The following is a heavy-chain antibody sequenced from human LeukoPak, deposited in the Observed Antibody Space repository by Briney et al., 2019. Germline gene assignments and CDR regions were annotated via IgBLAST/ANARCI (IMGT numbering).Heavy chain of an antibody. Sequence: GASVKVSCKASGYTFTSYGISWVRQAPGQGLEWMGGIIPIFGTANYAQKFQGRVTITADKSTSTAYMELSSLRSEDTAVYYCARVDYGGDNWFDPWGQGTLVTVSS. V-gene: IGHV1-69*06. CDR2: IIPIFGTA. D-gene: IGHD4-23*01. CDR3: ARVDYGGDNWFDP. CDR1: GYTFTSYG. J-gene: IGHJ5*02.